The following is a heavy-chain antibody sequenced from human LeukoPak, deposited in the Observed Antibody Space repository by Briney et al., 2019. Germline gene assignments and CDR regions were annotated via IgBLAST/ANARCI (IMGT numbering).Heavy chain of an antibody. Sequence: GGSLRLSCAASGFTFSDYYMSWIRQAPGKGLEWVSYISSSGSTIYYADSVKGRFTISRDNAKNSLYLQMNSLRAEDTAVYYCAELSSHYLTNYWGQGTLVTVSS. CDR3: AELSSHYLTNY. J-gene: IGHJ4*02. V-gene: IGHV3-11*04. CDR1: GFTFSDYY. D-gene: IGHD1-1*01. CDR2: ISSSGSTI.